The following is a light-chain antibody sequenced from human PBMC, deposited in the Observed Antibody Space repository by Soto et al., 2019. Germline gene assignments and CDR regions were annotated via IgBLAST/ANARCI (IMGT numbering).Light chain of an antibody. CDR1: QRINIY. J-gene: IGKJ5*01. CDR3: QQSFSTPT. Sequence: DIQMTQSPYSLSTSIGDRVTITCRASQRINIYLNWYRQQPGKAPELLIYSASNLQSGVPSRFSGSGSGTYFTLTISGLQSEYFANYYCQQSFSTPTFGQGTRLDIK. CDR2: SAS. V-gene: IGKV1-39*01.